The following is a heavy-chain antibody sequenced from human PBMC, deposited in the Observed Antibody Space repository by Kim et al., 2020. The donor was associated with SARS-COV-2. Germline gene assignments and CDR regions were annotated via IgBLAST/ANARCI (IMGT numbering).Heavy chain of an antibody. CDR3: VKDDKAGSTDY. V-gene: IGHV3-9*01. D-gene: IGHD6-13*01. J-gene: IGHJ4*02. Sequence: GRFTISRDDAQNTLHLQMNSLKVEDTALYYCVKDDKAGSTDYWGQGTLVTVSS.